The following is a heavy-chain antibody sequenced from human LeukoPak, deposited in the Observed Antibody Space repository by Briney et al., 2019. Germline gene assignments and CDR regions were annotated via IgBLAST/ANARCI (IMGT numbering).Heavy chain of an antibody. CDR2: IIPIFGTA. J-gene: IGHJ4*02. Sequence: ASVKVSCKASGGTFSSYAISWVRQAPGQGLEWMGGIIPIFGTANYAQKFQGRVTITADESTSTAYMELSSLRSEDTAAYYCARLPPSYTIFGVVSDYWGQGTLVTVSS. D-gene: IGHD3-3*01. V-gene: IGHV1-69*01. CDR1: GGTFSSYA. CDR3: ARLPPSYTIFGVVSDY.